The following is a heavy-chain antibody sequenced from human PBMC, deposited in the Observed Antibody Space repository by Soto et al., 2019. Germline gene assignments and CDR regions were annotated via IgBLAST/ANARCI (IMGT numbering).Heavy chain of an antibody. J-gene: IGHJ6*03. CDR3: ARAPSYYDFWSGYYRYYYYYYMDV. D-gene: IGHD3-3*01. Sequence: PGGSQILSCAASGFHFYDYGMSWVRQAPGKGLEWVSGINWNGGSTGYADAVKGRFTISRDHAKNSLYLQMNSLRAEDTALHHCARAPSYYDFWSGYYRYYYYYYMDVWGKGTTVTVSS. V-gene: IGHV3-20*01. CDR1: GFHFYDYG. CDR2: INWNGGST.